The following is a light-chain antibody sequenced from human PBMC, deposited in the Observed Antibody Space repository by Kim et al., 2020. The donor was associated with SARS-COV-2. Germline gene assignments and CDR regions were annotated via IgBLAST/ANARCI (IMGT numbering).Light chain of an antibody. CDR1: SRHSSDA. CDR2: LNKDGSH. V-gene: IGLV4-69*01. J-gene: IGLJ3*02. CDR3: QTWGTGIRV. Sequence: ASVQLTCPPSSRHSSDAIAWHHQQREKGPRYLMKLNKDGSHSKGDGIPDRFSGSSSGAERYLTISSLQSEDEADYYCQTWGTGIRVFGGGTQLTVL.